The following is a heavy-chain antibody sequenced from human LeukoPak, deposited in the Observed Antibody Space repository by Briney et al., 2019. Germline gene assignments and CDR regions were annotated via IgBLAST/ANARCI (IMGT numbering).Heavy chain of an antibody. CDR2: INHRGST. D-gene: IGHD4-17*01. V-gene: IGHV4-34*01. Sequence: PSETLSLTCGVYSESFSGYFWTYIRQPPGGGLDWIGDINHRGSTNYNPSLKSRVTISVDTSKNQFSLRLTSVTAADTAVYYCARGSIYYGDSTAYFDYWGQGSLVTVSS. J-gene: IGHJ4*02. CDR1: SESFSGYF. CDR3: ARGSIYYGDSTAYFDY.